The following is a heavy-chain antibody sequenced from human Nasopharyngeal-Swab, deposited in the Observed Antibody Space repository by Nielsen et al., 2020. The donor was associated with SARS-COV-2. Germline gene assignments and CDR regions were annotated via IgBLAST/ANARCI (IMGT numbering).Heavy chain of an antibody. V-gene: IGHV3-15*01. CDR2: IKSKTDGGTT. J-gene: IGHJ6*03. Sequence: GGSLRLSCAAFGFTFSNAWMSWVRQAPGKGLEWVGRIKSKTDGGTTDYAAPVKGRFTISRDDSKNTLYLQMNRLKTEDTAVYYCTTDPQQWLVEYYYYMDVWGKGTTVTVSS. CDR1: GFTFSNAW. CDR3: TTDPQQWLVEYYYYMDV. D-gene: IGHD6-19*01.